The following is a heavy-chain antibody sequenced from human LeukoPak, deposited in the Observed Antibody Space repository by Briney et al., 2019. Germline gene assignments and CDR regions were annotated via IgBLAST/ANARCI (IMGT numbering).Heavy chain of an antibody. CDR1: GFTFSSYG. Sequence: GGSLRLSCAASGFTFSSYGMPWVRQAPGKGLEWVAVISYDGSNKYYADSVKGRFTISRDNSKNTLYLQMNSLRAEDTAVYYCARGAHFRQLWSVYYYYYGMDVWGQGTTVTVSS. V-gene: IGHV3-30*03. CDR2: ISYDGSNK. D-gene: IGHD5-18*01. J-gene: IGHJ6*02. CDR3: ARGAHFRQLWSVYYYYYGMDV.